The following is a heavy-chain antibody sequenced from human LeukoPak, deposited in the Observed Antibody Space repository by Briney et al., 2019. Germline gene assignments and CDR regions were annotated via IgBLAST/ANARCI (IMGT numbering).Heavy chain of an antibody. CDR1: GGSISSYY. J-gene: IGHJ4*02. CDR3: VHSFGDNEFDF. V-gene: IGHV2-5*08. Sequence: TLSLTCTVSGGSISSYYWSWIRLPPGKALEWLALIYWDDDKRYRPFLKTRLTISKDTSRNQVVLRMTNMDPVDTATYYCVHSFGDNEFDFWGQGILVTVSS. CDR2: IYWDDDK. D-gene: IGHD3-10*01.